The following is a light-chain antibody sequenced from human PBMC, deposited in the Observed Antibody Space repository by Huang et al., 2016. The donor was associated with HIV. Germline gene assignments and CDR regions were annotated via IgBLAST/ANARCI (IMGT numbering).Light chain of an antibody. J-gene: IGKJ1*01. CDR3: QQYNNWPPWT. Sequence: EIVMTQSPATLSVSPGERATLSCRASQSVGSNLAWYQQKPGQAPRHLIYGASTRATGIPARFSGSGSGTEFTLTISSLQSEDFAVYYCQQYNNWPPWTVGQGTKVEIK. V-gene: IGKV3-15*01. CDR2: GAS. CDR1: QSVGSN.